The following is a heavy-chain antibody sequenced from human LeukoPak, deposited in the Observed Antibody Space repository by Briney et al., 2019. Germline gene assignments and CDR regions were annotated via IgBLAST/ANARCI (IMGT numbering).Heavy chain of an antibody. CDR3: ARVIYQLVFDY. Sequence: GGSLRLSCAASGLTVSSNYMSWVRQAPGRGLEWVSVIYAGGRTYFADSVKGRFTISRHNSNNTLYLQMNSLRPEDTAVYYCARVIYQLVFDYWGQGTLVSVSS. V-gene: IGHV3-53*04. CDR1: GLTVSSNY. D-gene: IGHD2-2*01. J-gene: IGHJ4*02. CDR2: IYAGGRT.